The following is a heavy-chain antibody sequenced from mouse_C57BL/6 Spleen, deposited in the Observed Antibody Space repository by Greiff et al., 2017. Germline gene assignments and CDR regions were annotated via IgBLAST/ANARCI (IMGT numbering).Heavy chain of an antibody. CDR2: INPGDGDT. CDR1: GYAFSSYW. V-gene: IGHV1-80*01. J-gene: IGHJ4*01. CDR3: ARDYGSSPYAMDY. Sequence: VQLQQSGAELVKPGASVKISCKASGYAFSSYWMNWVKQRPGKGLEWIGQINPGDGDTNYNGKVKGKATLTADKSSSTAYMQLSSLTSEDSAVYFCARDYGSSPYAMDYWGQGTSVTVSS. D-gene: IGHD1-1*01.